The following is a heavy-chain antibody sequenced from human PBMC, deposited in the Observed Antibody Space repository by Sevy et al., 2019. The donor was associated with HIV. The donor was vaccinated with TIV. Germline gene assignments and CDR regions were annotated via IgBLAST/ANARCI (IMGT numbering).Heavy chain of an antibody. CDR1: GFTFSTYS. Sequence: GGSLRLSCTASGFTFSTYSMNWVRQAPGKGLEWVSSISSSSNYIYYADSLKGRFTISRDNAKNSLYLQMNSLRADYTAVYYCARDGARITMVQGVMAYYHGMDVWGQGTTVTVSS. CDR2: ISSSSNYI. J-gene: IGHJ6*02. V-gene: IGHV3-21*01. D-gene: IGHD3-10*01. CDR3: ARDGARITMVQGVMAYYHGMDV.